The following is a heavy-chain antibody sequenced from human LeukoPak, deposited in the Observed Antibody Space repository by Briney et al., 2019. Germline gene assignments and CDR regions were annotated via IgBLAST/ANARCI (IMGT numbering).Heavy chain of an antibody. CDR1: GFTFSSYS. D-gene: IGHD5-12*01. Sequence: GSLRLSCAASGFTFSSYSMNWVRQAPGKGLEWVSYISSSSSTIYYADSVKGRFTISRDNAKNSLYLQMNSLRAEDTAVYYCARGTFSGYSGYDYDYWGQGTLVTVSS. J-gene: IGHJ4*02. CDR2: ISSSSSTI. V-gene: IGHV3-48*01. CDR3: ARGTFSGYSGYDYDY.